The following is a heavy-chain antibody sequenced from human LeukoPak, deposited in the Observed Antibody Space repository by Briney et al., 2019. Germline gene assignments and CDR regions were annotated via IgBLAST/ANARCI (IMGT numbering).Heavy chain of an antibody. D-gene: IGHD6-13*01. CDR1: GGSFSGYY. CDR2: INHSGST. Sequence: PSETLSLTCAVYGGSFSGYYWSWIRQPPGKGLEWIGEINHSGSTNYNPSLKSRVTISVDTSKNQFSLKLSSVTAADTAVYYCARIAAAGNFYGGYYYYYYGMDVWGQGTTVTVSS. J-gene: IGHJ6*02. V-gene: IGHV4-34*01. CDR3: ARIAAAGNFYGGYYYYYYGMDV.